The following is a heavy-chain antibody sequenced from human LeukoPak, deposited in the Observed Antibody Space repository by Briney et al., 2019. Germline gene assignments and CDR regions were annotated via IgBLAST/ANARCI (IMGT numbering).Heavy chain of an antibody. CDR3: AKERPSSGYFDYFDY. D-gene: IGHD3-22*01. V-gene: IGHV3-30*18. J-gene: IGHJ4*02. CDR1: GFTFSSYG. CDR2: ISYDGSNK. Sequence: GGSLRLSCAAPGFTFSSYGMHWVRQAPGKGLEWVAVISYDGSNKYYADSVKGRFTISRDNSKNTLYLQMNSLRAEDTAVYYCAKERPSSGYFDYFDYWGQGTLVTVSS.